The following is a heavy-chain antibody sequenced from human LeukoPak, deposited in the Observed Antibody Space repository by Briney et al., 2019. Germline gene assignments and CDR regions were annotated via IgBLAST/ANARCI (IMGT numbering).Heavy chain of an antibody. J-gene: IGHJ3*02. CDR3: AREISSMIFGALRSDAFDI. CDR2: IKPKSGGT. Sequence: ASVKVSYRASGYTFTGYYMHWVRQAPGQGLEWMAWIKPKSGGTNYAQKFQGRVTMTRDTSISTAYMELSRLRSDDTAVYYCAREISSMIFGALRSDAFDIWGQGTMVTVSS. D-gene: IGHD3/OR15-3a*01. CDR1: GYTFTGYY. V-gene: IGHV1-2*02.